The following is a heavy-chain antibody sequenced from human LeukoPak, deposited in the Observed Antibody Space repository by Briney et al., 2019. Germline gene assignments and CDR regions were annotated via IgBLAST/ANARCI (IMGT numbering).Heavy chain of an antibody. V-gene: IGHV3-48*01. J-gene: IGHJ4*02. CDR3: ARVEGPTVNTMYYDL. CDR2: ISPRSETK. CDR1: GFTFRNHG. D-gene: IGHD4-11*01. Sequence: GGSLRLPCVASGFTFRNHGMIWVRQAPGKGLEWLSYISPRSETKNYADSVKDRFTISRDDAENSVYLHMNSLRAEDTAVYYCARVEGPTVNTMYYDLWGQGTLVTVSS.